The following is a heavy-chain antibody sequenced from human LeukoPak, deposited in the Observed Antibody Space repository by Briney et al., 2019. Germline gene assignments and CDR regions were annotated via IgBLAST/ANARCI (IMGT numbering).Heavy chain of an antibody. CDR3: ARDGEGDEGWDY. J-gene: IGHJ4*02. Sequence: SETLSLTCTVSGASISSGSYYWGWIRQPPGKGLEWIGTIYYSGSTYYNPSLKSRLTISVDTSKNQVSLRLSSVTAADTAVYYCARDGEGDEGWDYWGQGTLVTVSS. D-gene: IGHD7-27*01. CDR2: IYYSGST. V-gene: IGHV4-39*07. CDR1: GASISSGSYY.